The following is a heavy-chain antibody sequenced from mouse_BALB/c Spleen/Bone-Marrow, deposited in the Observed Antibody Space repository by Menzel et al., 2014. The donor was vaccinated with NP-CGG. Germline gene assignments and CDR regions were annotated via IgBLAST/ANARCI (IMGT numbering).Heavy chain of an antibody. J-gene: IGHJ2*01. CDR3: ARDIGGITLDY. Sequence: EVKLMESGGGLVRPGGSLRLSCATSGFTFTDYYMNWVRQPPGKALEWLGFIRNKANGYTTEYSASVKGRFTISRDTSQTILYLQMNTLRAEDSATYYCARDIGGITLDYWGQGTTLTVSS. D-gene: IGHD1-1*01. V-gene: IGHV7-3*02. CDR2: IRNKANGYTT. CDR1: GFTFTDYY.